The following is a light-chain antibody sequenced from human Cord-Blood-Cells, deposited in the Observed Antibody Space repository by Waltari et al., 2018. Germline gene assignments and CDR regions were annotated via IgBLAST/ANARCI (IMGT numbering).Light chain of an antibody. CDR2: GAS. J-gene: IGKJ1*01. CDR1: QSFSSSY. Sequence: EIVLTQSPGTLSLSPGESATLSCRASQSFSSSYLAWYQQKPGQAPRLLIYGASSGATGIPDRVSGSGSGTDFTLTISRLEPEDFAVYYCQQYGSSPRTFDQGTKVEIK. CDR3: QQYGSSPRT. V-gene: IGKV3-20*01.